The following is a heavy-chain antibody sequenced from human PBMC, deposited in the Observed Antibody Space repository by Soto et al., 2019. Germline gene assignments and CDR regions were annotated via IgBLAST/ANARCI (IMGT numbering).Heavy chain of an antibody. CDR3: AKDMGWFGELRYFDY. J-gene: IGHJ4*02. D-gene: IGHD3-10*01. Sequence: ASVKVSCKASGYTLTSYGISWVRQAPGQGLEWMGWISAYNGNTNYAQKLQGRVTMTTDTSTSTAYMELRSLRAKDTALYYCAKDMGWFGELRYFDYWGQGTLVTVSS. CDR2: ISAYNGNT. CDR1: GYTLTSYG. V-gene: IGHV1-18*01.